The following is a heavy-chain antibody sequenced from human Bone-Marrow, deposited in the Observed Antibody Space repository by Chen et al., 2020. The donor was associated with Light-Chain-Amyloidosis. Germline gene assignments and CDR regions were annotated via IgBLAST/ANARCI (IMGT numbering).Heavy chain of an antibody. CDR2: IYYSGST. J-gene: IGHJ4*02. CDR1: GGSISSYY. D-gene: IGHD6-13*01. Sequence: VQLQESGPGLVKPSETLSLTCTVPGGSISSYYWSWIRQPPGKGLEWIGYIYYSGSTNYNPSLKSRVTISVDTSKNQFSLKLSSVTAADTAVYYCARDGTAAGFDYWGQGTLVTVSS. V-gene: IGHV4-59*01. CDR3: ARDGTAAGFDY.